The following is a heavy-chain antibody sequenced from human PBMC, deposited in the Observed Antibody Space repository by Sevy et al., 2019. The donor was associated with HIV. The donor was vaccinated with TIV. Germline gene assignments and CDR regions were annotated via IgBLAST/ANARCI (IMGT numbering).Heavy chain of an antibody. CDR1: GGSISIGDYY. Sequence: SETLSLTCTVSGGSISIGDYYWSWIRQPPGKGLEWIGYIYYSGSTYYNPSLKSRVTISVDTSKNQFSLKLSSVTAADTAVYYCARDIERVMFDYWGQGTLVTVSS. D-gene: IGHD3-16*01. V-gene: IGHV4-30-4*01. CDR2: IYYSGST. J-gene: IGHJ4*02. CDR3: ARDIERVMFDY.